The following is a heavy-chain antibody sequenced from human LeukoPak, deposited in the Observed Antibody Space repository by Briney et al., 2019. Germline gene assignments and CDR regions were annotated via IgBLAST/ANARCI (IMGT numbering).Heavy chain of an antibody. CDR1: GFTFSSYA. V-gene: IGHV3-23*01. J-gene: IGHJ4*02. CDR2: ISGSGGNT. D-gene: IGHD6-19*01. CDR3: ASFMPGIAVAMGDYFDY. Sequence: GESLRLSCAASGFTFSSYAMSWVRQAPGKGLEWVSAISGSGGNTYYADSVKGRFTISRDNSKNTLYLQMNSLRAEDTAVYYCASFMPGIAVAMGDYFDYWGQGTLVTVSS.